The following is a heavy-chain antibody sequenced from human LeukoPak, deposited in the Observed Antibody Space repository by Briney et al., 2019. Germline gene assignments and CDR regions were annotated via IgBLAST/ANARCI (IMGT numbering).Heavy chain of an antibody. CDR2: IYYSGST. Sequence: PSETLSLTCTVSDGSISSSSYYWGWIRQPPGKGLEWIGYIYYSGSTNYNPSLKSRVTISVDTSKNQFSLKLSSVTAADTAVYYCASGLRYFDLYYWGQGTLVTVSS. J-gene: IGHJ4*02. CDR3: ASGLRYFDLYY. V-gene: IGHV4-61*05. D-gene: IGHD3-9*01. CDR1: DGSISSSSYY.